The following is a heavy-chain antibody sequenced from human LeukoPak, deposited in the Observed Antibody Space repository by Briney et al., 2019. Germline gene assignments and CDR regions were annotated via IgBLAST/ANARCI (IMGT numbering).Heavy chain of an antibody. J-gene: IGHJ6*02. D-gene: IGHD3-10*01. V-gene: IGHV1-8*01. CDR1: GYTFTSYD. Sequence: ASVKVSCKASGYTFTSYDINWVRQATGQGREWMGWVNPNSGNTGYAQKFQGRVTMTRNTSISTAYMELSSLRSEDTAVYYCARLSYGSGTLYYYYYGMDVWGQGTTVTVSS. CDR2: VNPNSGNT. CDR3: ARLSYGSGTLYYYYYGMDV.